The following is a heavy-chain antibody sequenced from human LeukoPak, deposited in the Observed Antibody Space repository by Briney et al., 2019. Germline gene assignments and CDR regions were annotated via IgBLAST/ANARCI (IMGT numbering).Heavy chain of an antibody. V-gene: IGHV3-23*01. J-gene: IGHJ4*02. D-gene: IGHD4-17*01. CDR3: AKDLYGGYDFDC. CDR2: ITSSGST. Sequence: GASLRLSCAASGFTFNNYAMNWVRQAPGKGLEWVSVITSSGSTYYADSVKGRFTISRDNSKNTLYLQMSSLRAEDTAIYYCAKDLYGGYDFDCWGRGTLVTVSS. CDR1: GFTFNNYA.